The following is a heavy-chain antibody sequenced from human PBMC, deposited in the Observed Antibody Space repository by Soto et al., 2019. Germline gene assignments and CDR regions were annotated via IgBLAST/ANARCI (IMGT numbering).Heavy chain of an antibody. J-gene: IGHJ4*02. V-gene: IGHV3-48*02. CDR1: GFTFSSYS. Sequence: QPXVSLRLSCAASGFTFSSYSMNWVRQAPGKGLEWVSYISSSSSTIYYADSVKGRFTISRDNAKNSLYLQMNSLRDEDTAVYYCARDRTIFGVVHYHFDYWGQGTLVTVSS. CDR2: ISSSSSTI. D-gene: IGHD3-3*01. CDR3: ARDRTIFGVVHYHFDY.